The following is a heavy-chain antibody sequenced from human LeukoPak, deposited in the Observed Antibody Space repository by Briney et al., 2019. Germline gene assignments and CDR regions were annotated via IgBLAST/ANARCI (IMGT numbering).Heavy chain of an antibody. CDR2: INPNSGGT. Sequence: ASVKVSCKASGDTFTSYYMHWVRQAPGQGLEWMGWINPNSGGTNYAQKFQGRVTMTRDTSISTAYMELSRLRSDDTAVYYCARPTMVRGENAFDIWGQGTMVTVSS. CDR1: GDTFTSYY. J-gene: IGHJ3*02. V-gene: IGHV1-2*02. CDR3: ARPTMVRGENAFDI. D-gene: IGHD3-10*01.